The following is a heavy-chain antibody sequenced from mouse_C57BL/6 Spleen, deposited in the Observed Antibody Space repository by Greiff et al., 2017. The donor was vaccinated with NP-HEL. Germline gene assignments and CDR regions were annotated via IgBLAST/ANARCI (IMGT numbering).Heavy chain of an antibody. D-gene: IGHD3-1*01. CDR2: ISYSGST. CDR3: ARSSGYYGAAMDY. J-gene: IGHJ4*01. Sequence: EVQGVESGPGMVKPSQSLSLTCTVTGYSITSGYDWHWIRHFPGNKLEWMGYISYSGSTNYNPSLKSRISITHDTSKNHFFLKLNSVTTEDTATYYCARSSGYYGAAMDYWGQGTSVTVSS. V-gene: IGHV3-1*01. CDR1: GYSITSGYD.